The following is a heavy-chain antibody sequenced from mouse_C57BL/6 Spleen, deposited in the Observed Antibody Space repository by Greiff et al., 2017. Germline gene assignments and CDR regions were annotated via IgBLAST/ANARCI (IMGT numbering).Heavy chain of an antibody. D-gene: IGHD2-5*01. Sequence: DVQLQESGPGLVKPSQSLSLTCSVTGYSITSGYYWNWIRQFPGNKLEWMGYISYDGSNNYNPSLKNRISITRDTSKNQFFLKLNSVTTEDTATYYCARDNYSNYVGFAYWGQGTLVTVSA. J-gene: IGHJ3*01. CDR3: ARDNYSNYVGFAY. CDR2: ISYDGSN. V-gene: IGHV3-6*01. CDR1: GYSITSGYY.